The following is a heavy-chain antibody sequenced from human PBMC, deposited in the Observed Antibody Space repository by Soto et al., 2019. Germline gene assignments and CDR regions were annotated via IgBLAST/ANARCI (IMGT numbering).Heavy chain of an antibody. J-gene: IGHJ4*02. CDR1: GFTFTRYS. CDR2: ISSTTNYI. CDR3: ARESEDLTSNFDY. V-gene: IGHV3-21*06. Sequence: EVQLVESGGGLVQPGGSLRLSCAASGFTFTRYSMNWVRQAPGKGLEWVSSISSTTNYIYYGDSMKGRFTSSRDNAKNSLYLEMNSLSAEDTAVYYCARESEDLTSNFDYWGQGTLVTVS.